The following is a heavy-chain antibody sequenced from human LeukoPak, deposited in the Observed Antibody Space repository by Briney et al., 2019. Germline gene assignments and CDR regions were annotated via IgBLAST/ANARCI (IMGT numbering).Heavy chain of an antibody. Sequence: SETLSLTCDVAGGSFSGYYWTWIRQPPGKGLEWIGEINHSGSTNYNPSLKRRVTMSADTSNNQFSLRLSSVTAADTAVFYWARGVRGLLIFFDYWGQGILVTVSS. V-gene: IGHV4-34*01. CDR1: GGSFSGYY. J-gene: IGHJ4*02. CDR2: INHSGST. CDR3: ARGVRGLLIFFDY. D-gene: IGHD3-10*01.